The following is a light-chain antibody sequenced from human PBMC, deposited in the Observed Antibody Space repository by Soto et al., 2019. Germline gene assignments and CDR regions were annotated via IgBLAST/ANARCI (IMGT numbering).Light chain of an antibody. CDR2: EVT. CDR1: SSDVGGYDY. Sequence: QSTLTQPSSESGYTGQSIAISCTGTSSDVGGYDYVSWYQQQPDKAPKLMIYEVTKRPSGVSNRFSGSKSGNTASLTISVLQSEHEADYYCSSHTRGSPRVFGTGTKVTVL. CDR3: SSHTRGSPRV. J-gene: IGLJ1*01. V-gene: IGLV2-14*01.